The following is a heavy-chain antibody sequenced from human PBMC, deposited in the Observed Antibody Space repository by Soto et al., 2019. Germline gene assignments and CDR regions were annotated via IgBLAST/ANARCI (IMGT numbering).Heavy chain of an antibody. J-gene: IGHJ5*01. CDR3: ARIPVDTYMTYWFDP. Sequence: PSETLSLTCTVSGGSITSIYHWAWIRQPPGRGLEWVASIYHSGTTYYNPSLKSRVTISVDTSHNQFSLKLSSVTAADTAVYFCARIPVDTYMTYWFDPWGQGTLVTVSS. CDR2: IYHSGTT. D-gene: IGHD5-18*01. CDR1: GGSITSIYH. V-gene: IGHV4-38-2*02.